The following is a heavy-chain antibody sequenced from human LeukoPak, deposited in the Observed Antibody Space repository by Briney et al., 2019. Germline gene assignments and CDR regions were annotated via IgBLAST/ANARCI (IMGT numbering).Heavy chain of an antibody. CDR2: ISSSSSYI. D-gene: IGHD6-19*01. CDR1: GFTFSSYS. J-gene: IGHJ4*02. V-gene: IGHV3-21*01. Sequence: GGSLRLSCAASGFTFSSYSMNWVRQAPGKGLEWVSSISSSSSYIYYADSVKGRFTISRDNAKNSLYLQMNSLRAEDTAVYYCASTSTRIVGSGPDYWGQGTLVTVSS. CDR3: ASTSTRIVGSGPDY.